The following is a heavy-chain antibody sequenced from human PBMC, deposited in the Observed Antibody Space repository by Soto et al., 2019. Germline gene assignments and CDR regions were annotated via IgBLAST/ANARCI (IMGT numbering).Heavy chain of an antibody. CDR3: ASPLPGITGTTGLAY. D-gene: IGHD1-7*01. Sequence: ASVKVSCKTSGYSFTTFFLHWMRQAPGQRLEWMGIINPSGGSTSYAQKFQGRVTMTRDTSTSTVYMELSSLRSEDTAVYYCASPLPGITGTTGLAYWGQGTLVTVSS. V-gene: IGHV1-46*01. CDR1: GYSFTTFF. CDR2: INPSGGST. J-gene: IGHJ4*02.